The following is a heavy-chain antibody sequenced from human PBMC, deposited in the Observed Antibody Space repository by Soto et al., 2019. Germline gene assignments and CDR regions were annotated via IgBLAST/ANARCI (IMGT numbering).Heavy chain of an antibody. Sequence: PGGSLRLSCAASGFTLSDYYMSWIRQAPGKGLEWVSYISSSGSTIYYADSVKGRFTISRDNAKNSLYLQMNSLRAEDTDVYYCARTLVPAPHIGYFDYWGKGTLVTVSS. CDR1: GFTLSDYY. V-gene: IGHV3-11*01. D-gene: IGHD6-6*01. CDR3: ARTLVPAPHIGYFDY. CDR2: ISSSGSTI. J-gene: IGHJ4*02.